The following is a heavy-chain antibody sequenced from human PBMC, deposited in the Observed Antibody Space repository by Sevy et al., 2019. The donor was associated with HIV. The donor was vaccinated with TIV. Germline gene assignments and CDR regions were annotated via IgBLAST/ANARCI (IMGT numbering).Heavy chain of an antibody. J-gene: IGHJ5*01. CDR1: GFTFRSFS. D-gene: IGHD1-1*01. Sequence: GGSLRLSCVASGFTFRSFSMHWVRQAPGKGLEWVAAIWYDGRTERYADYVQGRFTISRDNSKKTFHLQMNSLRAEDTALYSCARDAALVIVPTAGFDSWGQETLVTVSS. CDR3: ARDAALVIVPTAGFDS. V-gene: IGHV3-33*01. CDR2: IWYDGRTE.